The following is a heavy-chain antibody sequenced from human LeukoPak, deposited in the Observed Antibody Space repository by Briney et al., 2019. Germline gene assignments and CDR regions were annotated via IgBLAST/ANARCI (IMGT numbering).Heavy chain of an antibody. CDR3: ARAVDSRGYQHRGFDP. CDR1: GYCISSGYY. D-gene: IGHD3-22*01. J-gene: IGHJ5*02. Sequence: SETLSLTCTVSGYCISSGYYWGWIRQPPGKGLEWIGSIYHSGRTFYNPSLKSRVTISVDTSKSHFSLRLSSVTAADTAVYYCARAVDSRGYQHRGFDPWGQGTLVTVS. CDR2: IYHSGRT. V-gene: IGHV4-38-2*02.